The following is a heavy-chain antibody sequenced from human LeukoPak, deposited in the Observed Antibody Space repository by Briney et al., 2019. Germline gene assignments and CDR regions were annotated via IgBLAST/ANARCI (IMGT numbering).Heavy chain of an antibody. CDR1: GGSISSGGYY. Sequence: SETLSLTCTVSGGSISSGGYYRSWIRQHPGKGLEWIGYIYYSGSTYYNPSLKSRVTISVDTSKNQFSLKLSSVTAADTAVYYCARYYGDYIGDFDYWGQGTLVTVSS. CDR3: ARYYGDYIGDFDY. D-gene: IGHD4-17*01. CDR2: IYYSGST. J-gene: IGHJ4*02. V-gene: IGHV4-31*03.